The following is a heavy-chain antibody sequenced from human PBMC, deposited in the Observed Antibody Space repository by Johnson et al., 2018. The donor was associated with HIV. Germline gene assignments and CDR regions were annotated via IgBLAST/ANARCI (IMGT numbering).Heavy chain of an antibody. J-gene: IGHJ3*02. CDR1: GFTFDDYG. D-gene: IGHD6-19*01. CDR3: ARFRQWLVFPAFDI. CDR2: INWNGGST. Sequence: VQLMESGGGLVQPGGSLRLSCAASGFTFDDYGMSWVRQAPGKGLEWVSGINWNGGSTGYADAVKGRFTISRDNAKNSLYLQMNSLRAEDTALYYCARFRQWLVFPAFDIWGQGTMVTVSS. V-gene: IGHV3-20*04.